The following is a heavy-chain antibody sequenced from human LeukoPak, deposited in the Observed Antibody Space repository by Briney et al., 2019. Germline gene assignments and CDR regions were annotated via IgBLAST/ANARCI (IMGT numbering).Heavy chain of an antibody. J-gene: IGHJ6*02. V-gene: IGHV4-39*01. CDR3: ARLSYSGNYFFYGMDV. Sequence: SETLSLTCTVSGGSISSSTYYWGWIRQPPGKGLEWIGSIYYSGSTHYNPSLKSRVTISVDTSKNQFSLNLSSVTAADTAVYYCARLSYSGNYFFYGMDVWGQGTTVTVSS. CDR1: GGSISSSTYY. CDR2: IYYSGST. D-gene: IGHD1-26*01.